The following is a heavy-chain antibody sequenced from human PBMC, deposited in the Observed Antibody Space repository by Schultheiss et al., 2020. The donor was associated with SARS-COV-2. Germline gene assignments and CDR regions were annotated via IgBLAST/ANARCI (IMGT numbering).Heavy chain of an antibody. CDR1: GDSISSYC. J-gene: IGHJ4*02. V-gene: IGHV4-59*01. CDR2: IYYSGST. CDR3: ARIRDIVVVPAAHHFDY. D-gene: IGHD2-2*01. Sequence: SETLSLTCTVSGDSISSYCWSWIRQPAEKGLEWIGYIYYSGSTKYNPSLKSRVTIAVDTSKKQFSLKLSSVTAADTAVYYCARIRDIVVVPAAHHFDYWGQGTLVTVSS.